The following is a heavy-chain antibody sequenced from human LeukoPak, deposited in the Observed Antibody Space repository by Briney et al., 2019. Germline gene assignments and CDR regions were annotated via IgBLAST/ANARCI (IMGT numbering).Heavy chain of an antibody. J-gene: IGHJ4*02. CDR2: ISGSGGST. V-gene: IGHV3-23*01. CDR1: GFTFSSYA. D-gene: IGHD2-21*02. CDR3: AHIVVVTPGGY. Sequence: GGSLRLSCAASGFTFSSYAMSWVRQAPGKGLEWVSAISGSGGSTYCADSVKGRFTISRDNSKNTLYLQMNSLRAEDTAVYYCAHIVVVTPGGYWGQGTLVTVSS.